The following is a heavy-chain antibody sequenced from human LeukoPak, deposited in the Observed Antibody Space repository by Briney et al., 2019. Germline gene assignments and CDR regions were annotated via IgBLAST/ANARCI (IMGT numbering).Heavy chain of an antibody. Sequence: ASVKVSCKASGYTFTGYYMHWVRQAPGQGLEWMGRINPNSGGTNYAQKFQGRVTMTRDTSISTAYMELSRLRSDDTAVYYCAKTTLAEHSNRPFDYWGQGTLVTVSS. D-gene: IGHD1-14*01. CDR2: INPNSGGT. CDR3: AKTTLAEHSNRPFDY. J-gene: IGHJ4*02. CDR1: GYTFTGYY. V-gene: IGHV1-2*06.